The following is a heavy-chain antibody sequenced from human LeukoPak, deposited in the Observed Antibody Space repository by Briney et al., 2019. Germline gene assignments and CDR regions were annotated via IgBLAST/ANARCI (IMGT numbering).Heavy chain of an antibody. Sequence: GGSLRLSCAASGFTFSTYVMSWVRQAPGKGLEWVSAISGSGGSTYYADSVKGRFTISRDNSKNTLFLQMNSLGADDTAVYYCAKGNWRYFDYWGQGTLVTVSS. CDR3: AKGNWRYFDY. D-gene: IGHD1-1*01. V-gene: IGHV3-23*01. CDR1: GFTFSTYV. J-gene: IGHJ4*02. CDR2: ISGSGGST.